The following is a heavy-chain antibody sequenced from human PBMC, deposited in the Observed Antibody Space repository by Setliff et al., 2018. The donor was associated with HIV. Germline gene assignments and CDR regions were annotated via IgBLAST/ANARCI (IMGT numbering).Heavy chain of an antibody. CDR2: IYYSGST. CDR3: AREVGAVAGTFDY. Sequence: SETLSLTCTVSGGSISSYYWSWIRQPPGKGLEWIGYIYYSGSTNYNPSLKSRVTISVDTSKNQFSLELSSVTAADTAVYYCAREVGAVAGTFDYWGQGTLVTVSS. CDR1: GGSISSYY. D-gene: IGHD6-19*01. V-gene: IGHV4-59*01. J-gene: IGHJ4*02.